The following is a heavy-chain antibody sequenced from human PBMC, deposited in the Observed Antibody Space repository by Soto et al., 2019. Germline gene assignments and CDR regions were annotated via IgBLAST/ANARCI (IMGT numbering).Heavy chain of an antibody. Sequence: GGSLRLSCAASGFTVSSNYMSWVRQAPGKGLEWVSVIYSGGSTYYADSVEGRFTISRDNSKNTLHLQMNSLRAEDTVVYYGARGMEDIEVVPAAPGGLDPWGQGTLVTVSS. J-gene: IGHJ5*02. D-gene: IGHD2-2*01. CDR1: GFTVSSNY. V-gene: IGHV3-66*01. CDR3: ARGMEDIEVVPAAPGGLDP. CDR2: IYSGGST.